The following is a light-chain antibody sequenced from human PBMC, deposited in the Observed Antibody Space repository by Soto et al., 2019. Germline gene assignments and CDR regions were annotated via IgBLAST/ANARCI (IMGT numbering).Light chain of an antibody. CDR3: QVWDSGTV. V-gene: IGLV3-9*01. CDR1: NIGSKN. CDR2: RAS. Sequence: SYELTQPLSVSVAPGQTARITCGGNNIGSKNVHWYQQKPGQAPVLVIYRASNRPSGIPERFSGSNSGNTATLTIIRAQAGDEADYYCQVWDSGTVFGGGTKVTVL. J-gene: IGLJ3*02.